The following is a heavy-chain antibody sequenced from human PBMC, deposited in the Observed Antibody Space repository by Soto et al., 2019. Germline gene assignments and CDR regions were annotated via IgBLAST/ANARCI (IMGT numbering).Heavy chain of an antibody. CDR1: GFTFSSYW. V-gene: IGHV3-74*01. Sequence: EVQLVESGGGLVQPGGSLRLSCAASGFTFSSYWMHWVRQAPGKGLVWVSRINSDGSSTNYSDSVKGRFTISRDNTKNTLFLQMNSLRAEDTAVYYCARAGGYGVNYWGQGTLVTVSS. J-gene: IGHJ4*02. CDR2: INSDGSST. CDR3: ARAGGYGVNY. D-gene: IGHD4-17*01.